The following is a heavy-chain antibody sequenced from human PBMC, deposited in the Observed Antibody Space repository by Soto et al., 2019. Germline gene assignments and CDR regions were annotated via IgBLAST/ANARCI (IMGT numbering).Heavy chain of an antibody. V-gene: IGHV3-23*01. CDR2: ISGSGGST. CDR1: GFTFSNYA. Sequence: EVQLSESGGGLVQPGGSLRLSCAASGFTFSNYAVTWVRQAPGKGLEWVSTISGSGGSTYYADSVKGRFTISRDNSKNPLYLQMNSLRAEDTAVYYCAKDQGSSWYEIDYWGQGTLVTVSS. D-gene: IGHD6-13*01. J-gene: IGHJ4*02. CDR3: AKDQGSSWYEIDY.